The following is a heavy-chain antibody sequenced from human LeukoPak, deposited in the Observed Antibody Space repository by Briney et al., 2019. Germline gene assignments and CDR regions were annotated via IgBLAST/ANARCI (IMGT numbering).Heavy chain of an antibody. J-gene: IGHJ6*03. Sequence: GGSLRLSCAASGFTFSSYSMNWVRQAPGKGLEWVGFIRSKAYGGTTEYAASVKGRFTISRDDSKSIAYLQMNSLKTEDTAVYYCTRPPTRGTTYYDFWSGSYYMDVWGKGTTVTVSS. CDR3: TRPPTRGTTYYDFWSGSYYMDV. CDR2: IRSKAYGGTT. V-gene: IGHV3-49*04. CDR1: GFTFSSYS. D-gene: IGHD3-3*01.